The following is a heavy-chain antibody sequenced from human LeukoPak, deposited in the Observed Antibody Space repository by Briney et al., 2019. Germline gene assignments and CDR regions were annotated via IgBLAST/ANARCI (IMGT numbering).Heavy chain of an antibody. Sequence: GGSLRLSCAASGFTFSSYGMHWVRQAPGTGLEWVAVIWFDGSNKYYADSVKGRFTISRDNSKNTLYLQMNSLRAGDTALYYCARGTGYGDYLIDYWGQGTLVTVSS. D-gene: IGHD4-17*01. CDR1: GFTFSSYG. J-gene: IGHJ4*02. V-gene: IGHV3-33*01. CDR3: ARGTGYGDYLIDY. CDR2: IWFDGSNK.